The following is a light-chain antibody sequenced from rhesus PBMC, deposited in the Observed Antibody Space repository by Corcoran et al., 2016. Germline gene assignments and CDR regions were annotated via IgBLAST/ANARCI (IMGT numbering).Light chain of an antibody. CDR1: QSISSW. V-gene: IGKV1-22*01. Sequence: DIQMTQSPSSLSASVGDTVTITCRASQSISSWLAWYQQKPGKAPKLLIYTASSLQSGVPSRFSVSGSWTDFTLTISSLQPEDFATYYCLQYSSSPFTFGPGTKLDIK. CDR3: LQYSSSPFT. J-gene: IGKJ3*01. CDR2: TAS.